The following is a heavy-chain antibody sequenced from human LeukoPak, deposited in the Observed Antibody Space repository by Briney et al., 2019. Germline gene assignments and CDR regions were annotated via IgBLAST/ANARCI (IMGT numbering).Heavy chain of an antibody. D-gene: IGHD5-18*01. CDR1: GYTFTSYY. J-gene: IGHJ4*02. CDR3: ARDFNVTEGYSYGLGY. V-gene: IGHV1-46*01. Sequence: ASVKVSCKASGYTFTSYYMHWVRQAPGQGLEWMGVINPSGGSTNYAQRFQGRVAMTRDTSTSTVSMELSSLRSEDTAVYYCARDFNVTEGYSYGLGYWGQGTLVTVSS. CDR2: INPSGGST.